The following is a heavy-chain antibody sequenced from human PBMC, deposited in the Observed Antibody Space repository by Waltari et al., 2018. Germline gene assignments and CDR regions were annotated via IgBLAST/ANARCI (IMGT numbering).Heavy chain of an antibody. CDR1: GGSISSGDYY. Sequence: QVQLQESGPGLVKPSQTLSLTCTVSGGSISSGDYYWSWIRQPPGKGLEWIGYIYYSGSTYYNPSLKSRVTISVDTSKNQFSLKLSSVTAADTAVYYCARVWGYCSGGSCYGLDVWGKGTTVTVSS. J-gene: IGHJ6*04. D-gene: IGHD2-15*01. CDR2: IYYSGST. CDR3: ARVWGYCSGGSCYGLDV. V-gene: IGHV4-30-4*08.